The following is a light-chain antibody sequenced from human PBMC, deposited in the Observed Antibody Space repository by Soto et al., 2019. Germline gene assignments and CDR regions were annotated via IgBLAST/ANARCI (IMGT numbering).Light chain of an antibody. J-gene: IGKJ3*01. V-gene: IGKV1-27*01. CDR3: QKYSSVPV. Sequence: DIQMTQSPTSLSASVGDRVTITCRASQGIRNYVAWYQQIPGKARKHLIYAASTLQSGVPSRFSGSGSGTDFTRTINGLQPDDVATYSCQKYSSVPVFGPGTKVEIK. CDR2: AAS. CDR1: QGIRNY.